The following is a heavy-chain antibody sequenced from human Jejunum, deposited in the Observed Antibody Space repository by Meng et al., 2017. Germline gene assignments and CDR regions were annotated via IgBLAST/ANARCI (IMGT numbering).Heavy chain of an antibody. J-gene: IGHJ6*02. CDR3: ARGQGYCSGGRCNSYYYNLDV. V-gene: IGHV4-38-2*02. CDR2: IYHTENT. CDR1: GYSFSNGYY. D-gene: IGHD2-15*01. Sequence: SETLSLTCTISGYSFSNGYYWGWIRQPPGKGLEWIGNIYHTENTYYSPSLKSRVIISVDTSKNQFSLRLSSVTAADTAVYYCARGQGYCSGGRCNSYYYNLDVWGQGTTVTVS.